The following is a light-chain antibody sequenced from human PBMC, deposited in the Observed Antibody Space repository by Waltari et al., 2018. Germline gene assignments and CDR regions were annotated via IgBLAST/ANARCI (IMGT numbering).Light chain of an antibody. Sequence: QSALTQPASVSGSPGQSIPISCTGTSSDVGTYNYVSWYQQHPAKAPKLFLYDVSYLPSGVSDRFSGSKSGNTASLTMSGLQAEDEADYYCNSYITTNTLELFGGGTSLTFL. J-gene: IGLJ3*02. CDR1: SSDVGTYNY. CDR2: DVS. CDR3: NSYITTNTLEL. V-gene: IGLV2-14*03.